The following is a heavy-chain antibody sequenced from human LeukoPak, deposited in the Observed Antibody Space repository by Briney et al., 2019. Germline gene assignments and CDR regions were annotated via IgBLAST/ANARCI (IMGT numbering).Heavy chain of an antibody. CDR2: VYSSGST. Sequence: SETLSFTCTVSGGSISSYYWSWIRQPPGKGLEWIGYVYSSGSTNYNPSLKSRVTISVDTSKNQFSLKLSSVTAADTAVYYCARHYCNGGSCYYFNYWGQGALVTVSS. CDR1: GGSISSYY. CDR3: ARHYCNGGSCYYFNY. D-gene: IGHD2-15*01. V-gene: IGHV4-59*01. J-gene: IGHJ4*02.